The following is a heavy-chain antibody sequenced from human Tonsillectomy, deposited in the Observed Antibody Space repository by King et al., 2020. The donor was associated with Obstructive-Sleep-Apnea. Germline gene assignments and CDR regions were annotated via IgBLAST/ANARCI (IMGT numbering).Heavy chain of an antibody. V-gene: IGHV1-46*01. CDR2: IKTSDITT. CDR1: GYTFTSYY. D-gene: IGHD3-9*01. CDR3: ERDPVPYENLIGFFKAGFDY. Sequence: QLVQSGAEVKKPGASVKVSCKASGYTFTSYYIHWVRRAPGQGLEWMGIIKTSDITTSYAQKFRGRVTMTRDTSTSTVYMELTSLRSEDTAVYYCERDPVPYENLIGFFKAGFDYWGQGNLVHGSS. J-gene: IGHJ4*02.